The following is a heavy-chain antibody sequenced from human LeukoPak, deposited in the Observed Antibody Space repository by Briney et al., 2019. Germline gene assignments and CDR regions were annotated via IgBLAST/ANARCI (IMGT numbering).Heavy chain of an antibody. Sequence: GGSLRLSCAGSGFSFSSYWMAWVRQAPGKGLEWVASIKQDASEQRYVDSVKGRFTISRDNAKNSLYLQMNRLGAEDTAVYYCAKIGPGGAFDIWGQGTMVTVSS. J-gene: IGHJ3*02. V-gene: IGHV3-7*03. D-gene: IGHD3-10*01. CDR2: IKQDASEQ. CDR1: GFSFSSYW. CDR3: AKIGPGGAFDI.